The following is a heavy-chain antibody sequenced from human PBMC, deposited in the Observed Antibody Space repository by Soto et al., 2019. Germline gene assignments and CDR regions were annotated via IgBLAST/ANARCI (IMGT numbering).Heavy chain of an antibody. D-gene: IGHD2-15*01. CDR2: INPNSGGT. J-gene: IGHJ6*02. V-gene: IGHV1-2*04. CDR1: GYTFTGYY. CDR3: ARGGYCSGGSCLRYYYYYGMDV. Sequence: QVQLVQSGAEVKKPGASVKVSCKASGYTFTGYYMHWVRQAPGQGLEWMGWINPNSGGTNYAQKFQGWVTMTRDTSISTAYMELSRLRSDDTAVYYCARGGYCSGGSCLRYYYYYGMDVWGQGTTVTVSS.